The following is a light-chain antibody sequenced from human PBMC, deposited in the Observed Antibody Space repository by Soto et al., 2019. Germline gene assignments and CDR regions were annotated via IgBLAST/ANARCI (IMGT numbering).Light chain of an antibody. CDR1: SSDVGSYNL. Sequence: QSALTQPASVSGSPGQSITISCTRTSSDVGSYNLVSWYQHHPGKAPKVMIYEVTKRPSGVSNRFSGSKSGNTASLTISGLQAEDEADYYCCSYAGSSTLVFGGGTKLTVL. CDR3: CSYAGSSTLV. V-gene: IGLV2-23*02. CDR2: EVT. J-gene: IGLJ2*01.